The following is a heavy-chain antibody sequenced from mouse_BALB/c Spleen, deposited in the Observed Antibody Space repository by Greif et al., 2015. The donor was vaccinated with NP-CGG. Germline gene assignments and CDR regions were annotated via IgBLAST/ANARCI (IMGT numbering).Heavy chain of an antibody. CDR2: ISNGGGST. CDR3: ARNYYGSSYAFFDY. D-gene: IGHD1-1*01. CDR1: GFTFRSYT. J-gene: IGHJ2*01. V-gene: IGHV5-12-2*01. Sequence: DVMLVESGGGLVQPGGSLKLSCAASGFTFRSYTMPWVRQTPEKRPEWVAYISNGGGSTYYPDTVKGRFTISRDNAKNTLYLQMSSLKSEDTAMYYCARNYYGSSYAFFDYWGQGTTLTVSS.